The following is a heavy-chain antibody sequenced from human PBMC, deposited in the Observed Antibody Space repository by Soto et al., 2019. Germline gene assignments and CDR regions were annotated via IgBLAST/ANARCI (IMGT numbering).Heavy chain of an antibody. J-gene: IGHJ4*02. CDR2: ISGSTSGT. D-gene: IGHD3-16*02. V-gene: IGHV3-23*01. CDR1: GFAFSSYA. Sequence: EVQLLESGGGLVQPGGSLRLSCAASGFAFSSYAMSWVRQAPGKGLEWVSSISGSTSGTYYADAVKGRFTISRDNSNNTLYLEMNSRSAEDTAVDYGAKDRGFIDPFDYWGQGALVTVSS. CDR3: AKDRGFIDPFDY.